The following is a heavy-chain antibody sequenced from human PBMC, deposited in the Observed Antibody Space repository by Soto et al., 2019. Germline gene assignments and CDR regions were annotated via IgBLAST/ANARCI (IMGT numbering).Heavy chain of an antibody. Sequence: EVQLVESGGGLIQPGGSLRLSCAASGFTVSSNYMSWVRQAPGKGLEWVSVIYSGGSTYYADSVKGRFTISRDNSKNTMYLHMNSLRAEDTAVYYCASPKRYSSGWYDYYYGMDVWGQGTTVTVSS. D-gene: IGHD6-19*01. V-gene: IGHV3-53*01. CDR1: GFTVSSNY. CDR3: ASPKRYSSGWYDYYYGMDV. J-gene: IGHJ6*02. CDR2: IYSGGST.